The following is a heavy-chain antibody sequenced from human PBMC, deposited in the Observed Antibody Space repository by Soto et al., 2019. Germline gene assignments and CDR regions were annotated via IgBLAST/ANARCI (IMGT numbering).Heavy chain of an antibody. CDR3: ASRGATAMVRRYYYYGMDV. CDR2: IIPILGIA. D-gene: IGHD5-18*01. Sequence: QVQLVQSGAEVKKPGSSVKVSCKASGGTFSSYTISWVRQAPGQGLKWMGRIIPILGIANYAQKFQGRVTITADKSTSTAYMELSILRSEDTAVYYCASRGATAMVRRYYYYGMDVWGQGTTVTVSS. CDR1: GGTFSSYT. J-gene: IGHJ6*02. V-gene: IGHV1-69*02.